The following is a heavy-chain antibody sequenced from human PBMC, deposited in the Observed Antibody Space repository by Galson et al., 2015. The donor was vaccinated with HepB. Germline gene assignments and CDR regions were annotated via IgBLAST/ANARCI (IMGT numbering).Heavy chain of an antibody. V-gene: IGHV3-33*01. CDR1: GFTFSSYG. CDR2: RWYDGSNK. CDR3: AREDGDYEDYYYGMDV. J-gene: IGHJ6*02. D-gene: IGHD4-17*01. Sequence: SLRLSCAASGFTFSSYGMHWVRQAPGKGLEWVAVRWYDGSNKYYADSVKGRFTISRDNSKNTLYLQMNSLRAEDTAVYYCAREDGDYEDYYYGMDVWGQGTTVTVSS.